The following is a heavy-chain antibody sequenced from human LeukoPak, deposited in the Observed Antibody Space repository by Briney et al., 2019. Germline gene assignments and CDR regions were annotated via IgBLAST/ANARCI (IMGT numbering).Heavy chain of an antibody. CDR2: TYYRSKWYN. V-gene: IGHV6-1*01. CDR1: GDSVSSNSAA. J-gene: IGHJ3*02. Sequence: SQTLSLTCAISGDSVSSNSAAWNWIRQSPSRGLEWLGRTYYRSKWYNDYAVSVKSRITINPDTSKNQFSLQLNSVTPEDTAVYYCARAKSSSWYFLGDAFDIWGQGTMVTVSS. CDR3: ARAKSSSWYFLGDAFDI. D-gene: IGHD6-13*01.